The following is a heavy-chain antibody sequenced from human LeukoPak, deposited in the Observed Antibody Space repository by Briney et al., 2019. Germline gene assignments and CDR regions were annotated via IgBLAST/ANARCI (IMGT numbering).Heavy chain of an antibody. CDR3: ARGGWRLDS. CDR2: VYISGST. Sequence: SETLSLTCSVSVGSVSSFYYSWIRQPAGKGLEWIGRVYISGSTNYNPSLKSRVTMSVDTSKNQFSLKLTSVTAADTAVYYCARGGWRLDSWGQGTLVTVSS. J-gene: IGHJ4*02. CDR1: VGSVSSFY. V-gene: IGHV4-4*07.